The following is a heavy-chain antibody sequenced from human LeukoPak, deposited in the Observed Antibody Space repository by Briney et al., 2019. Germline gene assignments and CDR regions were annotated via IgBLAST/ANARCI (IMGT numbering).Heavy chain of an antibody. Sequence: GGSLRLFCAGSEYTFSSYMNWVRQAPGKGLEWVSSISGWSSTIYYADSVKGRFTISRDNAKNSLYLQMNSLRAEDTAVYYCAELGITMIGGVWGKGTTVTISS. J-gene: IGHJ6*04. CDR3: AELGITMIGGV. CDR2: ISGWSSTI. V-gene: IGHV3-48*04. CDR1: EYTFSSY. D-gene: IGHD3-10*02.